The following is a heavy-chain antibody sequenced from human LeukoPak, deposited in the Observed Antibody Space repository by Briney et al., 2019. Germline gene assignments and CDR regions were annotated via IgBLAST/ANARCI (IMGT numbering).Heavy chain of an antibody. D-gene: IGHD6-13*01. V-gene: IGHV3-23*01. Sequence: GGSLRLSCAASGFTFSSYAMSWVRQAPGKGLEWVAGISGSGSTTYYADSVKGRFTISRDNSKNTLHLQMNSLRAEDTAVYYCAKPLSAASGTDFGNWGQGTLVTVSS. J-gene: IGHJ4*02. CDR1: GFTFSSYA. CDR2: ISGSGSTT. CDR3: AKPLSAASGTDFGN.